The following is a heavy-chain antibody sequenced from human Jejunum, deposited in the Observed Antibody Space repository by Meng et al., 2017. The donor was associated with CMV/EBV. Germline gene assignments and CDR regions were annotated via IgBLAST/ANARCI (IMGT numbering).Heavy chain of an antibody. CDR2: ISDSGDTT. J-gene: IGHJ3*02. CDR1: GFTFSSYA. CDR3: ARFSIVGATNAFDI. V-gene: IGHV3-23*01. D-gene: IGHD1-26*01. Sequence: SGFTFSSYAMNWVRQAPGKGLEWVSTISDSGDTTYYTDSVKGRFTISRDNPKNTLNLQMNNLRAEDTALYYCARFSIVGATNAFDIWGQGTMVTVSS.